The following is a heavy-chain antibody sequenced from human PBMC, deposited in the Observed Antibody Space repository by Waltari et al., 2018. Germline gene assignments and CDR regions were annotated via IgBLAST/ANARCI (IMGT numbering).Heavy chain of an antibody. V-gene: IGHV3-74*03. Sequence: EVQLVESGGGLVQPGGSLRLSCAASGFSTDYWLDWVRQAPGKGLVWVARMKADGTSITYADSVKGRFTISRDSAKNTYYLQMNGLRAEDTAVYYCTTNPGYWGQGTLVTVSS. CDR3: TTNPGY. J-gene: IGHJ4*02. CDR1: GFSTDYW. CDR2: MKADGTSI.